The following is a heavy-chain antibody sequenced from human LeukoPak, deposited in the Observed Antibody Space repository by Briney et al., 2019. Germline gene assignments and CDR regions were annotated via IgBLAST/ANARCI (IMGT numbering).Heavy chain of an antibody. V-gene: IGHV3-48*02. Sequence: GGSLRLSCAASGFSFSSYYRNWVRQAPGKGLEWVSSISSRSSIIYYADSVKGRFTISRDNAKNSLFLQMNSLRDEDTAVYYCGRGGGTMVRSDFDYWGQGTLVTVSS. CDR2: ISSRSSII. CDR1: GFSFSSYY. D-gene: IGHD3-10*01. J-gene: IGHJ4*02. CDR3: GRGGGTMVRSDFDY.